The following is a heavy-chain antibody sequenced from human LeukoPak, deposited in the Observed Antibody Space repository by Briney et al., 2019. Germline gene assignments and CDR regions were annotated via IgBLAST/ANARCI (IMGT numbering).Heavy chain of an antibody. CDR3: AKGSCSSTTCLKTD. Sequence: GRSLRLSCAASGFTFSSYAMHWVRQTPGKGLEWVAVISYDGIDKYCADSVKGRFTISRDNSKNTLYLQMNSLRSEDTAVYYCAKGSCSSTTCLKTDWGQGTPVTVSS. D-gene: IGHD2-2*01. CDR2: ISYDGIDK. J-gene: IGHJ4*02. V-gene: IGHV3-30*18. CDR1: GFTFSSYA.